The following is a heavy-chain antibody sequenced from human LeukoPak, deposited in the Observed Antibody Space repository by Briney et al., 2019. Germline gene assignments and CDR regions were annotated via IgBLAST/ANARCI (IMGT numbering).Heavy chain of an antibody. D-gene: IGHD3-22*01. CDR1: GLTVSSTS. V-gene: IGHV3-66*02. J-gene: IGHJ6*03. Sequence: PGGSLTLSCAASGLTVSSTSLSWVRQPPGKGLEWVSLIYREGMTYYPDSVQGRFTISRDNSKNTLYLQMNSLRAEDTAVYYCAKDYDSRGYYMDVWGKGTTVTVSS. CDR2: IYREGMT. CDR3: AKDYDSRGYYMDV.